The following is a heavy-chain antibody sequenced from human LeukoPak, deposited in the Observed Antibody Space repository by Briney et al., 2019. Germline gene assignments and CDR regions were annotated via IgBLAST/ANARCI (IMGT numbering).Heavy chain of an antibody. CDR2: IYPGDSDT. Sequence: GESLKISCKGSGYSFATYWIGWVRQMPGKGLEWMGIIYPGDSDTRYSPSFQGLVTISADKSITTAYLQWSSLKASDTAMYYCSRYQGAASWNWYFDLWGRGTLVSVSS. CDR3: SRYQGAASWNWYFDL. J-gene: IGHJ2*01. V-gene: IGHV5-51*01. D-gene: IGHD1-1*01. CDR1: GYSFATYW.